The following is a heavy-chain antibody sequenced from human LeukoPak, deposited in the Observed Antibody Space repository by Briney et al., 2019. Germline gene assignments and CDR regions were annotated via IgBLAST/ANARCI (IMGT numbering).Heavy chain of an antibody. CDR3: AREFGSSSDAFDI. J-gene: IGHJ3*02. CDR1: GFTVSSNY. V-gene: IGHV3-66*01. CDR2: IYSGGST. D-gene: IGHD1-26*01. Sequence: GGSLRLSCAASGFTVSSNYMSWVRQAPGKGLEWVSVIYSGGSTYYADSVKGRFTISRDNSKNTLYLQMNSLRAEDTAVYYCAREFGSSSDAFDIWGQGTMVTVSS.